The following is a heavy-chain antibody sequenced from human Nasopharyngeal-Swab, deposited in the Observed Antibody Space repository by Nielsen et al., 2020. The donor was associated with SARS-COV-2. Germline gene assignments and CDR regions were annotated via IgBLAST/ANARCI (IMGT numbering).Heavy chain of an antibody. V-gene: IGHV3-33*08. J-gene: IGHJ4*02. D-gene: IGHD7-27*01. CDR2: IWYDGSNK. CDR1: GFTFSSYG. CDR3: ATDHNSGID. Sequence: GESLKISCAASGFTFSSYGMHWVRQAPGKGLEWVAVIWYDGSNKYYADSVKGRFTISRDNSKNTLYLQTNSLRAEDAAMYYCATDHNSGIDWGQGTLVTVSS.